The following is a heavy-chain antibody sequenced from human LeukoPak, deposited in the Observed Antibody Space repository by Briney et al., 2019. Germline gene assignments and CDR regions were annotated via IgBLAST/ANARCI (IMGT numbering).Heavy chain of an antibody. CDR3: ASRPGLAVAGLDF. J-gene: IGHJ4*02. CDR2: INPANGDT. V-gene: IGHV1-3*01. Sequence: GASVKVSCKASGYTFTCCAIHWVRQAPGQRLEWMGWINPANGDTKYSQKFQDRVTITRDTSASIAYMELSIPRSEDTALYYCASRPGLAVAGLDFWGQGTLVTVSS. D-gene: IGHD6-19*01. CDR1: GYTFTCCA.